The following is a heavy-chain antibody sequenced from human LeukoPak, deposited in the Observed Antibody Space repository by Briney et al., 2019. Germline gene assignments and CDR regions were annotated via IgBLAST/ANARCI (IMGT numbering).Heavy chain of an antibody. CDR3: AKDHRGGSNSGYYFDY. J-gene: IGHJ4*02. V-gene: IGHV3-20*04. CDR2: INWNGGIT. Sequence: GGSLRLSCAASGFTFDDYGMSWVRQAPGKGLEWVSGINWNGGITAYADSVKGRFTISRDNSKNSLYLQMNSLRAEDTALYYCAKDHRGGSNSGYYFDYWGQGTLVTVSS. CDR1: GFTFDDYG. D-gene: IGHD3-10*01.